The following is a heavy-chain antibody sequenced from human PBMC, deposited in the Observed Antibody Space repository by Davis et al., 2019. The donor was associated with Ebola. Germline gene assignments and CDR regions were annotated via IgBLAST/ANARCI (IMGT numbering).Heavy chain of an antibody. V-gene: IGHV3-15*01. CDR2: IKSITDGGAT. J-gene: IGHJ4*02. Sequence: GESLKISCAASGFTFSSYAMSWVRQAPGKGLEWVGRIKSITDGGATDYAVPVKGRFDVSREDSKNTLDLQMNSLKTEDTAVYYCTTVIRGSSGWFDYWGQGTLVTVSS. CDR1: GFTFSSYA. D-gene: IGHD6-19*01. CDR3: TTVIRGSSGWFDY.